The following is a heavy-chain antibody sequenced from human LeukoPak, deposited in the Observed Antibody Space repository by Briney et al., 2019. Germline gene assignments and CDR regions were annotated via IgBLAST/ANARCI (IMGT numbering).Heavy chain of an antibody. Sequence: SVKVSCKASGGTFSSYAISWVRQVPGQGLEWMGRIIPIFGTANYAQKFQGRVTITADKSTSTAYMELSSLTSEDTAVYFCARDPRINTAVFAGSISARPRDYYTGMDVWGQGTTVSVSS. V-gene: IGHV1-69*06. D-gene: IGHD6-6*01. CDR2: IIPIFGTA. CDR3: ARDPRINTAVFAGSISARPRDYYTGMDV. CDR1: GGTFSSYA. J-gene: IGHJ6*02.